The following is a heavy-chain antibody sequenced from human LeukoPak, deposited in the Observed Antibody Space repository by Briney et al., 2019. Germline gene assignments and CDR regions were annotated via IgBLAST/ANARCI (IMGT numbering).Heavy chain of an antibody. CDR1: GGSISSGGYS. J-gene: IGHJ5*02. CDR3: ASIYDSSGSVSNWFDP. D-gene: IGHD3-22*01. V-gene: IGHV4-30-4*07. CDR2: IYYSGST. Sequence: PSETLSLTCAVSGGSISSGGYSWSWIRQPPGKGLEWIGYIYYSGSTYYNPSLKSRVTISVDTSKNQFSLKLSSVTAADTAVYYCASIYDSSGSVSNWFDPWGQGTLVTVSS.